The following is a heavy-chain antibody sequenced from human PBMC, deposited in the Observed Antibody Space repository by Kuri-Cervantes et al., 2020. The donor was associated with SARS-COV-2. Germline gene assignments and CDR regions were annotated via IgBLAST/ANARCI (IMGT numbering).Heavy chain of an antibody. V-gene: IGHV3-49*04. CDR2: IRSKIYGGTT. CDR1: GFTFGDYG. D-gene: IGHD6-13*01. CDR3: ARDWAAAGSGDMWYFDL. Sequence: GESLKISCTASGFTFGDYGMSWVRQAPGKGLERVGFIRSKIYGGTTEYAASVKGRFTISRDDSKNSLYLQMNSLKTEDTAVYYCARDWAAAGSGDMWYFDLWGRGTLVTVSS. J-gene: IGHJ2*01.